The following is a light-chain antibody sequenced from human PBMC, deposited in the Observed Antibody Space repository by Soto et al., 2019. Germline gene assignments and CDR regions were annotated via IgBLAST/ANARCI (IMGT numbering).Light chain of an antibody. J-gene: IGKJ5*01. V-gene: IGKV3-15*01. CDR3: QQHFNGPIT. CDR2: SAS. Sequence: EIVVTQPPVTLSVSPGEIATLSFSASQSVSSYLAWYQQKRGQAPRLLIYSASTRATGIPARFSGSGSGTEFILTISSLEPEDFAVYYCQQHFNGPITFGQGTRLEIK. CDR1: QSVSSY.